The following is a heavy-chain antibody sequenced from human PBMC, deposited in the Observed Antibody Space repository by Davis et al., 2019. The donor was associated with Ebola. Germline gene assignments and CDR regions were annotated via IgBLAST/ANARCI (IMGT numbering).Heavy chain of an antibody. CDR2: IWHDGSEK. J-gene: IGHJ6*04. CDR3: ARSQGLPVATGIYFYGMDV. Sequence: GESLKISCAASGFSFRGHGMHWVRQAPGKGLEWVAVIWHDGSEKHYGESVRGRFTISRDNADNTLYLHMSNVRVEDTAVYYCARSQGLPVATGIYFYGMDVWGKGTTVTVSS. D-gene: IGHD5-12*01. V-gene: IGHV3-33*01. CDR1: GFSFRGHG.